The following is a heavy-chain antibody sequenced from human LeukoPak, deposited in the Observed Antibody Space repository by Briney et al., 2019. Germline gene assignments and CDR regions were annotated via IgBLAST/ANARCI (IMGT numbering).Heavy chain of an antibody. D-gene: IGHD6-13*01. Sequence: ASVKVSCKASGYTFTSYDINWVRQATGQGLEWMGWMNPNSGNTGYALKFQGRVTMTRNTSISTAYMELSSLRSEDTAVYYCAKIAAAGTANWFDPWGQGTLVTVSS. CDR1: GYTFTSYD. V-gene: IGHV1-8*01. CDR2: MNPNSGNT. J-gene: IGHJ5*02. CDR3: AKIAAAGTANWFDP.